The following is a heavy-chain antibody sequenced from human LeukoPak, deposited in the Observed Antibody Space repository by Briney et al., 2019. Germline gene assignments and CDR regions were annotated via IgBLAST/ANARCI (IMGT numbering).Heavy chain of an antibody. CDR1: GGSISSGGYY. Sequence: PSQTLSLTCTVSGGSISSGGYYWSWIRQHPGKGLEWIGYIYYSGSTYYNPSLKSRVTISVDTSKNQFSLRLSPVTAADTAVYYCARESFPPSNLIDYWGQGTLVTVSS. J-gene: IGHJ4*02. CDR2: IYYSGST. V-gene: IGHV4-31*03. CDR3: ARESFPPSNLIDY. D-gene: IGHD1-14*01.